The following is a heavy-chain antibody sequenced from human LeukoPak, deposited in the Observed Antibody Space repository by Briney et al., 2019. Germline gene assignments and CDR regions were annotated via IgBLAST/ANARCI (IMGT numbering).Heavy chain of an antibody. J-gene: IGHJ5*02. CDR1: GFTFSSYS. V-gene: IGHV3-23*01. CDR2: ISNNGGYT. Sequence: GGSLRLSCAASGFTFSSYSMNWVRQAPGKGLEWVSAISNNGGYTYYADSVKGRFTVSRDDSKNTLYLQMNSLRAEDTAVYYCAKDGGLWVSAHWGGSWGRGTLVTVSS. D-gene: IGHD7-27*01. CDR3: AKDGGLWVSAHWGGS.